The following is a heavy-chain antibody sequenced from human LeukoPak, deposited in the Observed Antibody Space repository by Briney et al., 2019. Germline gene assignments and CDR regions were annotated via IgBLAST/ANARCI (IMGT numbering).Heavy chain of an antibody. D-gene: IGHD2-8*01. CDR2: IKQDGSEK. J-gene: IGHJ5*02. CDR3: AKDGIGYCTNGVCRYNWFDP. Sequence: TGGSLRLSCAASRFTFSSYWMSWVRQAPGKGLEWVANIKQDGSEKYYVDSVKGRFTISRDNAKNSLYLQMNSLRAEDTAVYYCAKDGIGYCTNGVCRYNWFDPWGQGTLVTVSS. V-gene: IGHV3-7*01. CDR1: RFTFSSYW.